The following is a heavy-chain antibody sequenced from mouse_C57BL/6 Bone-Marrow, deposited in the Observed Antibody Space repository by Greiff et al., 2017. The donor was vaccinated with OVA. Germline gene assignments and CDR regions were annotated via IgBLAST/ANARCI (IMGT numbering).Heavy chain of an antibody. V-gene: IGHV1-82*01. Sequence: VQLQQSGPELVKPGASVKISCKASGYAFSSSWMNWVKQRPGKGLEWIGRIYPGDGDTNYNEKFKSKATLTVDKPSSTAYMQLSSLTSEDSAVYYCARPIYYYGSRPFAYWGQGTLVTVSA. CDR1: GYAFSSSW. CDR2: IYPGDGDT. J-gene: IGHJ3*01. D-gene: IGHD1-1*01. CDR3: ARPIYYYGSRPFAY.